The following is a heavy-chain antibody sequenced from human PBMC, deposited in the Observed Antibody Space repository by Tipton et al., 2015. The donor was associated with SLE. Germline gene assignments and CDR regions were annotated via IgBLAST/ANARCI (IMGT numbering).Heavy chain of an antibody. D-gene: IGHD1-26*01. CDR2: IHHSGST. J-gene: IGHJ4*02. CDR1: GDSIRSYY. CDR3: ARGLIGTRNFLDS. V-gene: IGHV4-59*01. Sequence: TLSLTCTVSGDSIRSYYWTWIRQPPGKGLEWIGYIHHSGSTNYNPSLQSRVTISRDPSKNQFSLKLISATAADTAVYYCARGLIGTRNFLDSWGQGTLVTVSS.